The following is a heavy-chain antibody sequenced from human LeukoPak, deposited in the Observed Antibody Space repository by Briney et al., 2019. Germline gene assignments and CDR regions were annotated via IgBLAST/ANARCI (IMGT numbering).Heavy chain of an antibody. V-gene: IGHV3-30*02. CDR1: GFTFSSYG. J-gene: IGHJ4*02. D-gene: IGHD3-22*01. CDR3: AKDQSITVIGGQEYYFDY. Sequence: EGSLRLSCAASGFTFSSYGMHWVRQAPGKGLEWVAFIRYDGSNKYYADSLKGRFTISRDNSKNTLYLQMNSLRAEDTAVYYCAKDQSITVIGGQEYYFDYWGQGTLVTVSS. CDR2: IRYDGSNK.